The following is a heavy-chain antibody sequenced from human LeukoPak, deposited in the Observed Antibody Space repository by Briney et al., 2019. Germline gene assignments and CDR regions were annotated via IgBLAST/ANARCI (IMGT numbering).Heavy chain of an antibody. Sequence: ASVKVSCKASGYTFTDYYLHWVRQAPGQGLEWMGRIIPNSGGTNYAQKFQGRVTMTRDTSISTAYMELSRLRSDDTAVYYCERDGEYCSSISCYGHYYYYMDIWGKGTTVTVS. J-gene: IGHJ6*03. CDR1: GYTFTDYY. V-gene: IGHV1-2*06. CDR3: ERDGEYCSSISCYGHYYYYMDI. D-gene: IGHD2-2*01. CDR2: IIPNSGGT.